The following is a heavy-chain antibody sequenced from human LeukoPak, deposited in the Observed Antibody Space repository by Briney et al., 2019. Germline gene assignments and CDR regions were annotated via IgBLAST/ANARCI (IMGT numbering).Heavy chain of an antibody. CDR2: IYTSGST. Sequence: PSETLSLTCTVSGGSISSYYWSWIRQPAGEGLEWIGRIYTSGSTNYNPSLKSRVTMSVDTSKYQFSLKLSSVTAADTAVYYCARESPGYSSGWYWFDYWGQGTLVTVSS. J-gene: IGHJ4*02. D-gene: IGHD6-19*01. CDR1: GGSISSYY. CDR3: ARESPGYSSGWYWFDY. V-gene: IGHV4-4*07.